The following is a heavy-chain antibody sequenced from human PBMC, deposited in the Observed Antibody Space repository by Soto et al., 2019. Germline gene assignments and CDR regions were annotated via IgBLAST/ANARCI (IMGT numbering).Heavy chain of an antibody. D-gene: IGHD5-12*01. CDR1: GGSISSYY. CDR2: IYYSGST. CDR3: ARSSGYDYVPLFDY. J-gene: IGHJ4*02. V-gene: IGHV4-59*06. Sequence: SETLSLTCTVSGGSISSYYWSWIRQHPGKGLEWIGYIYYSGSTYYNPSLKSRVTISVDTSKNQFSLKLSSVTAADTAVYYCARSSGYDYVPLFDYWGQGTLVTVSS.